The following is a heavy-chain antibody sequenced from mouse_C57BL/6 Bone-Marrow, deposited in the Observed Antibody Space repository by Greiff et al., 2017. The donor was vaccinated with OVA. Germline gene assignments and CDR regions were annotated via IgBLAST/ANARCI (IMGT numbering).Heavy chain of an antibody. Sequence: EVKLQESGPGLVKPSQSLSLTCSVTGYSITSGYYWNWIRQFPGNKLEWMGYISYDGSNNYNPSLKNRISITRDTSKNQFFLKLNSVTTEDTATYYCARAPGRRGDVDGWGTGTTVTVSS. J-gene: IGHJ1*03. CDR2: ISYDGSN. V-gene: IGHV3-6*01. CDR3: ARAPGRRGDVDG. D-gene: IGHD3-3*01. CDR1: GYSITSGYY.